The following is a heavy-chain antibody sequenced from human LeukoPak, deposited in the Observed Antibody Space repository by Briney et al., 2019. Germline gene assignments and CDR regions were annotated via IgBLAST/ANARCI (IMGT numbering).Heavy chain of an antibody. V-gene: IGHV4-34*01. J-gene: IGHJ4*02. D-gene: IGHD3-22*01. CDR2: INHSGST. Sequence: PSETLSLTCAVYGGSFCGYYWSWIRQPPGKGLEWIGEINHSGSTNYNPSLKSRVTISVDTSKNQFSLKLSSVTAADTAVYYCARGSVIVVVTSFDYLGQGTLVTVSS. CDR3: ARGSVIVVVTSFDY. CDR1: GGSFCGYY.